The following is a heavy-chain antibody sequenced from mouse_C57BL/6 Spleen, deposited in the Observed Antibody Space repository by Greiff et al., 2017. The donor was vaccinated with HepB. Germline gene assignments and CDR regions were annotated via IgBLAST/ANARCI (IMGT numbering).Heavy chain of an antibody. J-gene: IGHJ2*01. Sequence: DVKLVESEGGLVQPGSSMKLSCTASGFTFSDYYMAWVRQVPEKGLEWVANINYDGSSTYYLDSLKSRFIISRDNAKNILYLQMSSLKSEDTATYYCARGRIPDYWGQGTTLTVSS. CDR1: GFTFSDYY. CDR3: ARGRIPDY. CDR2: INYDGSST. V-gene: IGHV5-16*01.